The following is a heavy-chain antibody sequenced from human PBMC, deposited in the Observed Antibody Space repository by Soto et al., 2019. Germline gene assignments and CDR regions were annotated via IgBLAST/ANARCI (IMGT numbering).Heavy chain of an antibody. CDR3: ARGRTGTTSYYYYGMDV. V-gene: IGHV3-30-3*01. D-gene: IGHD1-7*01. CDR2: ISYDGSNK. CDR1: GFTFSSYA. Sequence: GGSLTLSCAASGFTFSSYARHWVRPAPGKGLEWVAVISYDGSNKYYADSVKGRFTISRDNSKNTLYLQMNSLRAEDTAVYYCARGRTGTTSYYYYGMDVWGQGTTVTVSS. J-gene: IGHJ6*02.